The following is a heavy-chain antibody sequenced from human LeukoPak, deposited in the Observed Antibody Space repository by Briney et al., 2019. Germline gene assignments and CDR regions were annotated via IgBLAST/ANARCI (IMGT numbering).Heavy chain of an antibody. V-gene: IGHV3-11*01. Sequence: GGSLRLSCAASGFTFSDYYMSWIRQAPGKGQECVSYISSSDNTIYYADSVKGRFTISRDNAKNSLYLQMNSLRAEDTAVYYCAIQGPPPGWFDPWGQGTLVTVSS. CDR2: ISSSDNTI. J-gene: IGHJ5*02. CDR1: GFTFSDYY. CDR3: AIQGPPPGWFDP.